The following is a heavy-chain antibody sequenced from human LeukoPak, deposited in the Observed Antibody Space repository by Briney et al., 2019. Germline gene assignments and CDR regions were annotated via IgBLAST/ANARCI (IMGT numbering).Heavy chain of an antibody. CDR1: GFTFSSYA. CDR3: ARDSFSVLLWFGELFGYFDY. CDR2: ISYDGSNK. Sequence: PGGSLRLSCAASGFTFSSYAMHWVRQAPGKGLEWVAVISYDGSNKYYADSVKGRFTISRDNSKNTLYLQMNSLRAEDTAVYYCARDSFSVLLWFGELFGYFDYWGQGTLVTVSS. J-gene: IGHJ4*02. D-gene: IGHD3-10*01. V-gene: IGHV3-30-3*01.